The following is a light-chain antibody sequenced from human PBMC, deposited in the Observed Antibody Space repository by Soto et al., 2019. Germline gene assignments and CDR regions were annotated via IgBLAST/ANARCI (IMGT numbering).Light chain of an antibody. CDR2: DVI. CDR1: SSDVGAYNY. J-gene: IGLJ2*01. CDR3: TSYAGSDNLV. Sequence: QSVLTQPPSASGSPGQSVTISCTGTSSDVGAYNYVCWYQQHPGKAPKLIIYDVIKRPSGVPARFSGSKSGSTASLTVSGLQAEDEADYYCTSYAGSDNLVFGGGTQLTV. V-gene: IGLV2-8*01.